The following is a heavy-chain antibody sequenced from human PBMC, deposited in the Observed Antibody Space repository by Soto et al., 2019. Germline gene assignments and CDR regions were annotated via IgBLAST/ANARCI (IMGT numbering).Heavy chain of an antibody. CDR3: ARGRGLTGTTPVSPYYGMDV. CDR2: ISAYNGNT. CDR1: GYTFTSYG. J-gene: IGHJ6*02. Sequence: ASVKVSCKASGYTFTSYGISCVRQAPGQGLEWMGWISAYNGNTNYAQKLQGRVTMTTDTSTSTAYMELRSLRSDDTAVYYCARGRGLTGTTPVSPYYGMDVWGQGTTVTVSS. D-gene: IGHD1-20*01. V-gene: IGHV1-18*01.